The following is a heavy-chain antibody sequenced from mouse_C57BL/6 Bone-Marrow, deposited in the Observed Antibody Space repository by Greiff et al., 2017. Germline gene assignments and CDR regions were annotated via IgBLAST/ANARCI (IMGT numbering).Heavy chain of an antibody. CDR3: ARLHWYFDV. Sequence: EVQGVESGGDLVKPGGSLKLSCAASGFTFSSYGMSWVRQTPDKRLEWVATISSGGSYTYYPDSVKGRFTISRENAKNTLYLQMSSLKSEDTAMYYCARLHWYFDVWGTGTTVTVSS. V-gene: IGHV5-6*01. J-gene: IGHJ1*03. CDR2: ISSGGSYT. CDR1: GFTFSSYG.